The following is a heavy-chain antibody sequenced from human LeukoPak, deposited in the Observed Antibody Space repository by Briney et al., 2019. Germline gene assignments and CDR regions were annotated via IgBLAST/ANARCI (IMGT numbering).Heavy chain of an antibody. CDR3: ARGQEWPPTT. V-gene: IGHV4-4*07. CDR2: IYSTGST. D-gene: IGHD1-1*01. Sequence: SETLSLTCTVSGGSINFYYWSWIRQPAGKGLEWIGRIYSTGSTNYSPSLKSRVTMSVDESKNQFSLNLSSVTAADTAVYYCARGQEWPPTTWGQGTLVTVSS. J-gene: IGHJ4*02. CDR1: GGSINFYY.